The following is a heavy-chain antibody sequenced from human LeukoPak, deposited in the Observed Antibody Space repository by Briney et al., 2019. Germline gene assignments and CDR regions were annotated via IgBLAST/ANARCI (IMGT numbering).Heavy chain of an antibody. J-gene: IGHJ4*02. Sequence: SGTLSLTCTVSGGSISSGTYYWAWIRQPPGKGPEWLGTIHYSGDTYYNPSLKSRVTISVDPPKKQFFLNLSSVTAADTAVYYCARLGGYYDPPGYWGQGTLVTVSS. D-gene: IGHD3-22*01. CDR3: ARLGGYYDPPGY. V-gene: IGHV4-39*01. CDR1: GGSISSGTYY. CDR2: IHYSGDT.